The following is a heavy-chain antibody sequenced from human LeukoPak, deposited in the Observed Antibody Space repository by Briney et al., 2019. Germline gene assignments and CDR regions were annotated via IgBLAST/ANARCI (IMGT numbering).Heavy chain of an antibody. J-gene: IGHJ4*02. CDR3: ARQSKGLYFDY. CDR2: IYSGGST. V-gene: IGHV3-53*01. Sequence: PGGSLRLSCAASGFTFRKNYMSGVGQAPGKGLEWVSVIYSGGSTYYADSVKGRFTISRDNSKNTLYLQMNSLRAEDTAVYYCARQSKGLYFDYWGQGTLVTVSS. CDR1: GFTFRKNY.